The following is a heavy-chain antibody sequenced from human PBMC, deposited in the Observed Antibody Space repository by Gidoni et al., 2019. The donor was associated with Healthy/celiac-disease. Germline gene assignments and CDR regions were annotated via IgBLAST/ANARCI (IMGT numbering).Heavy chain of an antibody. V-gene: IGHV3-53*01. J-gene: IGHJ5*02. CDR2: IYSGGST. CDR1: GFTVSSNY. CDR3: ARGAKQQLTSWFDP. Sequence: EVQLVESGGGLIQPGGSLRLSCAASGFTVSSNYMSWVRQAPGKGLEWVSVIYSGGSTYYADSVKGRFTISRDNSKNTLYLQMNSLRAEDTAVYYCARGAKQQLTSWFDPWGQGTLVTVSS. D-gene: IGHD6-13*01.